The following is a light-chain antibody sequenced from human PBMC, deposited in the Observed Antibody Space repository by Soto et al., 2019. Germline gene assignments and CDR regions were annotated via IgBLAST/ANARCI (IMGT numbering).Light chain of an antibody. CDR1: QSVSSSY. CDR3: QQYGNSVRT. CDR2: GAS. V-gene: IGKV3-20*01. J-gene: IGKJ1*01. Sequence: ENVVTQSPGTVSVSPGARATLSCSASQSVSSSYLPWYQQKPGQAPRLLIYGASTRATGIPDRLSGSGSGTDFTLTISRLQAEDFTVYYCQQYGNSVRTFGQGTKVDIK.